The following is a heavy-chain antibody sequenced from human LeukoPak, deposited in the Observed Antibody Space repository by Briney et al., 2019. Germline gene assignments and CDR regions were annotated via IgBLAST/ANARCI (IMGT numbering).Heavy chain of an antibody. CDR3: ARDQLGAVLYFDY. D-gene: IGHD1-1*01. Sequence: GGSLRLSCAASGFTFSTYGMSWVRQAPGKGLEWGSAITGSGGSTYYADSVKGRFTISRDNSKNTLYLQINSLRVEDTAVYYCARDQLGAVLYFDYWGQGTLVTVSS. CDR2: ITGSGGST. J-gene: IGHJ4*02. CDR1: GFTFSTYG. V-gene: IGHV3-23*01.